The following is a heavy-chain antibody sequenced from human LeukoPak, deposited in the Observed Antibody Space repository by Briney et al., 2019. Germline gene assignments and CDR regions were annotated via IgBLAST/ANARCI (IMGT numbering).Heavy chain of an antibody. CDR3: ARESHEGATRAYNWFDP. CDR2: ISYDGDKQ. Sequence: GRSLRLSCAATGFTFNTSAMHWVRQAPGKGLEWLGLISYDGDKQIYPASVKGRFSFSRDNSNNTLYLQMNNLRPEDTALYYCARESHEGATRAYNWFDPWGQGTLVSVSS. CDR1: GFTFNTSA. V-gene: IGHV3-30-3*01. J-gene: IGHJ5*02. D-gene: IGHD1-26*01.